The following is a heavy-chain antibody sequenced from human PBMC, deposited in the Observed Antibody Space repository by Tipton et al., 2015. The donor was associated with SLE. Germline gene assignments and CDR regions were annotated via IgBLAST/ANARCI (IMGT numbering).Heavy chain of an antibody. CDR1: GFTFSSYG. J-gene: IGHJ6*02. D-gene: IGHD3-10*01. CDR3: ATDPSGNYGMDV. V-gene: IGHV3-30*02. CDR2: IRYDGSNK. Sequence: SLRLSCAASGFTFSSYGMHWVRQAPGKGLEWVAFIRYDGSNKYYADSVKGRFTISRDNSKNTLYLQMNSLRAEDTAVYYCATDPSGNYGMDVWGQGTTVTVSS.